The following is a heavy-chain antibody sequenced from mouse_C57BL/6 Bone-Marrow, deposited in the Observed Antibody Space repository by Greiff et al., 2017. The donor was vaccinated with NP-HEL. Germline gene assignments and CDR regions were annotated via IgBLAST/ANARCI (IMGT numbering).Heavy chain of an antibody. J-gene: IGHJ4*01. CDR2: IYPGDGDT. Sequence: QVQLKESGPELVKPGASVKISCKASGYAFSSSWMNWVKQRPGKGLEWIGRIYPGDGDTNYNGKFKGKATLTADKSSSTAYMQLSSLTSEDSAVYFCARETYGSSPYYYAMDYWGQGTSVTVSS. CDR1: GYAFSSSW. V-gene: IGHV1-82*01. CDR3: ARETYGSSPYYYAMDY. D-gene: IGHD1-1*01.